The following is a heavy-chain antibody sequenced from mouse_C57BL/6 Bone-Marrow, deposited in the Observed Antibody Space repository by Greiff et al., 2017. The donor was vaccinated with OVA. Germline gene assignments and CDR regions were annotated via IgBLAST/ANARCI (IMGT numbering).Heavy chain of an antibody. D-gene: IGHD1-1*01. Sequence: QVQLKESGAELVRPGASVKLSCKASGYTFTDYYINWVKQRPGQGLEWIARIYPGSGNTYYNEKFKGKATLTAEKSSSTADMQLSSLTSEDSAVXFCAREDYYGSTFAYWGQGTLVTVSA. CDR2: IYPGSGNT. V-gene: IGHV1-76*01. CDR1: GYTFTDYY. J-gene: IGHJ3*01. CDR3: AREDYYGSTFAY.